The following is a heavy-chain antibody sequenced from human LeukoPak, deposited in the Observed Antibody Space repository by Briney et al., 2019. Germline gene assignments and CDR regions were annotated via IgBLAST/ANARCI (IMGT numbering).Heavy chain of an antibody. CDR3: ARGNHDGEYVVSGYYFYMDV. V-gene: IGHV1-69*13. Sequence: SVKVSCKASGGTFSKNAFNWVRQAPGQPLEWVGGIIPIFGTPNYAQTFQGRVTITADESTRTAYMELSSLRLDDTAIYYCARGNHDGEYVVSGYYFYMDVWGKGTTVTVSS. CDR1: GGTFSKNA. D-gene: IGHD4-17*01. J-gene: IGHJ6*03. CDR2: IIPIFGTP.